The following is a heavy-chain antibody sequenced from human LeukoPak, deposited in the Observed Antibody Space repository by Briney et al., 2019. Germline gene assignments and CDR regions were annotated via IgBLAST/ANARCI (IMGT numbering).Heavy chain of an antibody. J-gene: IGHJ4*02. CDR1: GFSVGGYD. V-gene: IGHV3-30*04. CDR2: ISFDGSQK. Sequence: PGGSLRLSCKVSGFSVGGYDLHWDRQAPGKGLESVAVISFDGSQKYYADSVKGRFTISRDTFKSTLFLQMDSLSGEDTGFYYCARSDRGDYNFAYWGKGTRVTVS. D-gene: IGHD4-17*01. CDR3: ARSDRGDYNFAY.